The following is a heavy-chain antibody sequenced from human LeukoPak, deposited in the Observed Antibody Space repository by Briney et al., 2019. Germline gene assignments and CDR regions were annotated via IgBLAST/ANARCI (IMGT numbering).Heavy chain of an antibody. CDR3: ARDAGCSGGSCITDY. Sequence: KPSETLSLTCTVSGGSISSYYWSWIRQPAGKGLEWIGHIYTSGSTNYNPSLKSRVTMSVDTSKNQFSLKLSSVTAADTAVYYCARDAGCSGGSCITDYWGQGTLVTVSS. J-gene: IGHJ4*02. V-gene: IGHV4-4*07. CDR2: IYTSGST. D-gene: IGHD2-15*01. CDR1: GGSISSYY.